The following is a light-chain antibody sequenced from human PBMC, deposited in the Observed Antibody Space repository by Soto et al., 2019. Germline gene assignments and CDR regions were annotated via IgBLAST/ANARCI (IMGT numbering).Light chain of an antibody. V-gene: IGKV1-5*03. J-gene: IGKJ4*01. Sequence: DIQMTQSPSTLSASVGDRVTITCRASQSISSWLAWYQQKPGKAPKLLIYKASSLESGVPSRFSDRGSGTEFTLTISSLQPDDFAAYYCQQYNSYPLGVFGGWTKVEIK. CDR2: KAS. CDR3: QQYNSYPLGV. CDR1: QSISSW.